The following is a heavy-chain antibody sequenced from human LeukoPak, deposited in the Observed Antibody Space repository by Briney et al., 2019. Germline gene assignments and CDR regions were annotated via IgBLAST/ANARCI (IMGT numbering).Heavy chain of an antibody. CDR1: GFTFSSYA. J-gene: IGHJ4*02. CDR3: AKVDGSGYYYDSSGYND. D-gene: IGHD3-22*01. Sequence: GGSLRLSCAASGFTFSSYAMSWVRQAPGKGLEWVSAISGSGGSTYYADSVKGRFTISRDNSKNTLYLQMNSLRAEDTAVYYCAKVDGSGYYYDSSGYNDWGQGTLVTASS. V-gene: IGHV3-23*01. CDR2: ISGSGGST.